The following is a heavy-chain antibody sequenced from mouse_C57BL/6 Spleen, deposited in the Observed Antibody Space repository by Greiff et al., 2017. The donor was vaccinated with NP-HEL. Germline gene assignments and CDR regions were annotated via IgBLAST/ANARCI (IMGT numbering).Heavy chain of an antibody. Sequence: EVKLVESGGGLVQPGGSMKLSCVASGFTFSNYWMNWVRQSPEKGLEWVAQIRLKSDNYATNYAESVKGRFTISRDDSKISVYLQMNNLRAEDTGIYYCTCPLRTDYWGQGTTLTVSS. J-gene: IGHJ2*01. CDR2: IRLKSDNYAT. D-gene: IGHD2-12*01. CDR1: GFTFSNYW. CDR3: TCPLRTDY. V-gene: IGHV6-3*01.